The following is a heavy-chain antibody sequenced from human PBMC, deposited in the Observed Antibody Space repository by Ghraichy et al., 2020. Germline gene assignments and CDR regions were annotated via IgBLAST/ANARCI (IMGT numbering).Heavy chain of an antibody. J-gene: IGHJ4*02. CDR3: AKGGATVKVLVDY. Sequence: GGSLRLSCAASGFTFSSYGMHWVRQAPGKGLEWVAVISYDGSNKYYADSVKGRFTISRDNSKNTLYLQMNSLRAEDTAVYYCAKGGATVKVLVDYWGQGTLVTVSS. CDR2: ISYDGSNK. D-gene: IGHD4-11*01. CDR1: GFTFSSYG. V-gene: IGHV3-30*18.